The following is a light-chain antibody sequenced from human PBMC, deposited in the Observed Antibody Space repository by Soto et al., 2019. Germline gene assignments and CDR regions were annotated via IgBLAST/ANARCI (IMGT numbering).Light chain of an antibody. CDR2: DVT. Sequence: QSALTQPASVSGSPGQWISISCIGTSSDVGAFNYVSWYQHHPGKAPQLIIYDVTSRPSGVSNRFSASKSGNTASLTISGLQAEDEADYYCSSYTTRNTEVFGTGTKVTVL. V-gene: IGLV2-14*03. CDR3: SSYTTRNTEV. J-gene: IGLJ1*01. CDR1: SSDVGAFNY.